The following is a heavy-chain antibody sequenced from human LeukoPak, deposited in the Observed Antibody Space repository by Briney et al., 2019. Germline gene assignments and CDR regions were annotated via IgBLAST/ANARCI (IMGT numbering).Heavy chain of an antibody. V-gene: IGHV3-23*01. CDR2: ISGSGGST. D-gene: IGHD3-22*01. CDR3: AKLGDSSGNPLNWFDP. J-gene: IGHJ5*02. Sequence: GGSLRLSCAASGFTFSSYAMSWVRQAPGKGLEWVSTISGSGGSTYYADSVKGRFTISRDNSKNTLYLQMNSLRAEDTAVYYCAKLGDSSGNPLNWFDPWGQGTLVTVSS. CDR1: GFTFSSYA.